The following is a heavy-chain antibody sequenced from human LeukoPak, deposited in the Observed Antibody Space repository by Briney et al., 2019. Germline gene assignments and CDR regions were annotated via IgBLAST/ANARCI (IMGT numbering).Heavy chain of an antibody. Sequence: GGSLRLSCAASGFTFDAYSMHWVRQAPGKGLEWVSLISWDGGRTYYADSVKGRFTISRDNSKNSLYLQMNSLRTEDTALYYCAKDARVTTDYYFDYWGQGTLVTVSS. CDR2: ISWDGGRT. CDR1: GFTFDAYS. D-gene: IGHD4-17*01. J-gene: IGHJ4*02. CDR3: AKDARVTTDYYFDY. V-gene: IGHV3-43*01.